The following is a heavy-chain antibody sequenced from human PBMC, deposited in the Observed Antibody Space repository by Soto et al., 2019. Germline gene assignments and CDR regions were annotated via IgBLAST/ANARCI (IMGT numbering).Heavy chain of an antibody. D-gene: IGHD6-13*01. CDR2: INAGNGNT. J-gene: IGHJ4*02. CDR3: ARLSSSLVNDY. V-gene: IGHV1-3*01. Sequence: GASVKVSCKASGYTFTSYAMQWVRQAPGQRLEWMGWINAGNGNTKYSQKFQGRVTITRDTSASTAYMELSSLRSEDTAVYYCARLSSSLVNDYWGQGTLVTVSS. CDR1: GYTFTSYA.